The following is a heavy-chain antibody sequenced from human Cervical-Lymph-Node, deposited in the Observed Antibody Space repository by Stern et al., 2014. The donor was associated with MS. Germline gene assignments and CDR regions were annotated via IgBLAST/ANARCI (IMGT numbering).Heavy chain of an antibody. Sequence: VQLEESGGGVVQPWRSLTLSCAASGFSLSNSGMHWVSQAPGKELVWGAGMAFVGGINKYGASVKGLSSISREMAEDQVFLRMISLRPEDAAVYYCMVAGGAMHVWGQGTTVIVSS. CDR3: MVAGGAMHV. J-gene: IGHJ6*02. V-gene: IGHV3-30*03. CDR2: MAFVGGIN. CDR1: GFSLSNSG. D-gene: IGHD2-15*01.